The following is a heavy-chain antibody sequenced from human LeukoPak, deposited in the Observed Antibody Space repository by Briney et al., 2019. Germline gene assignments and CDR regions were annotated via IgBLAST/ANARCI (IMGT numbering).Heavy chain of an antibody. D-gene: IGHD1-26*01. J-gene: IGHJ4*02. Sequence: PSETLSLTCTVSGGSISSYYWDWIRQPPGKGLEWIGCIYYSGSTYYNPSLKSRVTISVDTSKNHFSLKLSSVTAADTAVYYCARHKGGSSEFDYWGQGTLVTVSS. CDR2: IYYSGST. V-gene: IGHV4-39*01. CDR1: GGSISSYY. CDR3: ARHKGGSSEFDY.